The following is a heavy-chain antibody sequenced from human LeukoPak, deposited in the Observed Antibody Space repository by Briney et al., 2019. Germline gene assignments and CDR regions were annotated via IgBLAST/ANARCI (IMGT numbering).Heavy chain of an antibody. V-gene: IGHV4-59*08. Sequence: SETLSLTCTVSGGSISSYYWSWIRQPPGKGLEWIGYIHYTGSTNYNPSLESRVTISVDTSKNQLSLRLSSVTAADTAVYYCARHPHWAATGSFDSWGQGTLVTVSS. J-gene: IGHJ4*02. CDR3: ARHPHWAATGSFDS. CDR2: IHYTGST. CDR1: GGSISSYY. D-gene: IGHD6-13*01.